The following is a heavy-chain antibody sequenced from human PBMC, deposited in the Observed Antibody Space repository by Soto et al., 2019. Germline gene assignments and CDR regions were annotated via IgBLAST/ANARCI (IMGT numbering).Heavy chain of an antibody. V-gene: IGHV4-34*01. CDR1: GGTLNGYY. Sequence: QVQLQQWGAGLLKTSETLSLTCAVYGGTLNGYYWRWIRQPPGKGLEWIGEIDQSRGTNYNPYLKSGVSISLDTSNNHFSLKLRSVAAAASAVYYCAGGTLTATNATDYWGQGSLVTVSS. CDR2: IDQSRGT. J-gene: IGHJ4*02. D-gene: IGHD2-15*01. CDR3: AGGTLTATNATDY.